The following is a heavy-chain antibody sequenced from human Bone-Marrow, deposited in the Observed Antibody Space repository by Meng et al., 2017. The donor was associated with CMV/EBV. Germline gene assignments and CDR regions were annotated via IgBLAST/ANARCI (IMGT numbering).Heavy chain of an antibody. Sequence: GSLRLSCTVSGGSISSSSYYWGWIRQPPGKGLEWIGSIYYSGSTYYNPSLKSRVTISVDTSKNQFSLKLSSVTAADTAVYYCAGEVLAARPYYYYGMDVWGQGTTVTVSS. CDR2: IYYSGST. J-gene: IGHJ6*02. CDR1: GGSISSSSYY. V-gene: IGHV4-39*07. CDR3: AGEVLAARPYYYYGMDV. D-gene: IGHD6-6*01.